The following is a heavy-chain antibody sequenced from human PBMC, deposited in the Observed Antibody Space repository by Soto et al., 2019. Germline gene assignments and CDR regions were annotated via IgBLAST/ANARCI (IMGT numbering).Heavy chain of an antibody. J-gene: IGHJ4*02. Sequence: TSETLSLTCAVSGGSVSNSSFYWSWIRQPPGERLEWIGNIYYSGSTNYNPSLKSRVTISVHTSKNQFSLKLTSVTAADTAVYYCARVRSSGYYGLLDYWGQGTLVTVYS. CDR2: IYYSGST. CDR3: ARVRSSGYYGLLDY. CDR1: GGSVSNSSFY. D-gene: IGHD3-22*01. V-gene: IGHV4-61*01.